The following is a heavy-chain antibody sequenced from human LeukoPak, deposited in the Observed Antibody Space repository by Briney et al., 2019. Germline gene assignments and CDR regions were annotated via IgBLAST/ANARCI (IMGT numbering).Heavy chain of an antibody. CDR2: IYHSGST. Sequence: PSGTLSLTCAVSGGSISSSYWWTWVRQSPGKGLEWIGEIYHSGSTNYNPSLKSRVTISVDKSKNQFSLRLRSVTAADTAVYYCASQIESHYYYMDVWGKGTTVTVSS. CDR3: ASQIESHYYYMDV. J-gene: IGHJ6*03. D-gene: IGHD3-3*01. CDR1: GGSISSSYW. V-gene: IGHV4-4*02.